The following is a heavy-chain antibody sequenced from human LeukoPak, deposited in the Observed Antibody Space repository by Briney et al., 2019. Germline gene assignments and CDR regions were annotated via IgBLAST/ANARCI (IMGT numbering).Heavy chain of an antibody. J-gene: IGHJ5*02. Sequence: PGGSLRLSCAASGFTFNNYGMHWVRQAPGKGLEWVAFIRYQGNEKYYADSVKGRFTISRDNSKNTLYLQMNSLRAEDTAVYYCARDSSGWYHWFDPWGQGTLVTVSS. D-gene: IGHD6-19*01. CDR3: ARDSSGWYHWFDP. V-gene: IGHV3-30*02. CDR1: GFTFNNYG. CDR2: IRYQGNEK.